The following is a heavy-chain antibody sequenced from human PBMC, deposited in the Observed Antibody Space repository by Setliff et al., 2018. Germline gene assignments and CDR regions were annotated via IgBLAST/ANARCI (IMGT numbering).Heavy chain of an antibody. CDR3: ARVKVIVGATPRTYYMDV. V-gene: IGHV1-46*01. Sequence: ASVKVSCKVSGYTLTELSMHWVRQAPGQGLEWMGIINPSGGSTSYAQKFQGRVTITRNTSISTAYMELSSLRSEDTTVYYCARVKVIVGATPRTYYMDVWGKGTTVTVSS. CDR2: INPSGGST. CDR1: GYTLTELS. J-gene: IGHJ6*03. D-gene: IGHD1-26*01.